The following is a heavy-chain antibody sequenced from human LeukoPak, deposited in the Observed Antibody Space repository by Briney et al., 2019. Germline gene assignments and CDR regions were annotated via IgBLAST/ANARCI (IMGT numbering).Heavy chain of an antibody. CDR2: ISSSSSYI. V-gene: IGHV3-21*04. CDR1: GFTFSSYS. D-gene: IGHD1-26*01. J-gene: IGHJ4*02. Sequence: GGSLRLSCAASGFTFSSYSMNWVRQAPGKGLEWVSSISSSSSYIYYADSVKGRFTISRDNAKNSLYLQMNSLRAEDTAVYYCAKRGRFEWELRYWGQGTLVTVSS. CDR3: AKRGRFEWELRY.